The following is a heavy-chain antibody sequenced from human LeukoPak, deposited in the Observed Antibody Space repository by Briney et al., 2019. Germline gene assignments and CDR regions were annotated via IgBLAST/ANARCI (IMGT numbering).Heavy chain of an antibody. V-gene: IGHV3-7*03. J-gene: IGHJ4*02. CDR2: IKQDGSEK. Sequence: GGSLRLSCAASGFIFSNYWMGWVRRAPGKGLEWVASIKQDGSEKYYVDSVKGRFIISTDNAKNSLYLQINSLRAEDTAVYYCARVVSGRYPDYWGQGTLVTVSS. CDR3: ARVVSGRYPDY. CDR1: GFIFSNYW. D-gene: IGHD1-26*01.